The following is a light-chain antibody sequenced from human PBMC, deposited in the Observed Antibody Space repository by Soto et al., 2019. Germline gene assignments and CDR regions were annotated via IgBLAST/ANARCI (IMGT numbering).Light chain of an antibody. CDR3: PQFSSYPLT. J-gene: IGKJ4*01. V-gene: IGKV3-20*01. CDR1: QTFRNNY. Sequence: EFVLTQSPGTLSLSPGERATLSCRASQTFRNNYLAWYQQKPGQAPRLLIYDASSRATGIPDRFSGGGSGTDFTLTISRLEHEDFEVYYCPQFSSYPLTFGAGTKVDIX. CDR2: DAS.